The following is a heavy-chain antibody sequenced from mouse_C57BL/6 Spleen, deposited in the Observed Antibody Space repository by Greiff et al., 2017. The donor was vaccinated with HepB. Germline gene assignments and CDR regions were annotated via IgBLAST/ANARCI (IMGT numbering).Heavy chain of an antibody. CDR3: VRDYDGYYDWYFDV. CDR1: GFSFNTYA. CDR2: IRSKSNNYAT. Sequence: DVKLVESGGGLVQPKGSLKLSCAASGFSFNTYAMNWVRQAPGKGLEWVARIRSKSNNYATYYADSVKDRFTISRDDSESMLYLQMNNLKTEDTAMYYCVRDYDGYYDWYFDVWGTGTTVTVSS. D-gene: IGHD2-3*01. J-gene: IGHJ1*03. V-gene: IGHV10-1*01.